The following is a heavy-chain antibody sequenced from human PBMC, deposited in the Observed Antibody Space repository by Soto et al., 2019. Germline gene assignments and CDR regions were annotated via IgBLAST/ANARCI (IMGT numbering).Heavy chain of an antibody. J-gene: IGHJ2*01. D-gene: IGHD4-17*01. CDR2: IYYSGST. V-gene: IGHV4-30-4*01. CDR1: GGSISSGDYY. CDR3: ARGVDGDYEDYWYFDL. Sequence: QVQLQESGPGLVKPSQTLSLTCTVSGGSISSGDYYWSWIRQPPGKGLEWIGYIYYSGSTYYNPSLKRRVTLSVDTSKSQFSLKLSSVTAADTAVYYCARGVDGDYEDYWYFDLWGRGTLVTVSS.